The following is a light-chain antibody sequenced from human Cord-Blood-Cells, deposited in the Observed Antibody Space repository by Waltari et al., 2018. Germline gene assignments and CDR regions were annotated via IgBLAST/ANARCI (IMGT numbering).Light chain of an antibody. CDR3: CSYAGSSTLV. V-gene: IGLV2-23*01. J-gene: IGLJ2*01. Sequence: QSALTQPAPVSGSPGRSITISCPGTPRVVGSYNLLSWYQPHPGKAPKLMIYEGSKRPSGVSNRCSGSKSGNTASLTISGLQAEDEADYYCCSYAGSSTLVFGGGTKLTVL. CDR1: PRVVGSYNL. CDR2: EGS.